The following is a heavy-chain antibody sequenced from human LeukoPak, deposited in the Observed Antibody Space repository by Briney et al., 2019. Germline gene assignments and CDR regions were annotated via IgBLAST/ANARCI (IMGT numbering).Heavy chain of an antibody. CDR3: TKDYYVSGTLGRFDL. D-gene: IGHD3-10*01. V-gene: IGHV3-23*01. J-gene: IGHJ5*02. Sequence: PGGSLRLSCAASGITLNIFAMNWVRQAPGKGLEWVSAITRSGTNTFYRDSVKGRFTVSRDNSKNTLFLQMNSLRAEDMAVYYCTKDYYVSGTLGRFDLWGQGTLVTVSS. CDR1: GITLNIFA. CDR2: ITRSGTNT.